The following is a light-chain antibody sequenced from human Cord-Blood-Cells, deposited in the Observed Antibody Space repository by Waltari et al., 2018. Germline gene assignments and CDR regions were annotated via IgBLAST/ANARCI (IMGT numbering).Light chain of an antibody. CDR3: QQYDNLPWT. CDR1: QDISNY. Sequence: DIEMTQSPSSLSASVADRVTITCQASQDISNYLNWYQQKPGKAPKLLIYDASNLEKGVPSRFSGSGSGTDFTFTISSLQPEDIATYYCQQYDNLPWTFGQGTKVEIK. J-gene: IGKJ1*01. CDR2: DAS. V-gene: IGKV1-33*01.